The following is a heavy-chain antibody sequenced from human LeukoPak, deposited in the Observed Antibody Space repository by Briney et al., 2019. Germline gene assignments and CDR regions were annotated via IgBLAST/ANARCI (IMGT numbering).Heavy chain of an antibody. D-gene: IGHD6-19*01. J-gene: IGHJ4*02. CDR3: AKDGAVAGWNVWDY. CDR2: ISYDGSNK. V-gene: IGHV3-30*18. CDR1: GFTFSSYG. Sequence: PGRSLRLSCASSGFTFSSYGMHWVRQAPGKGLEWVAVISYDGSNKYYADSVKGRFTISRDNSKNTLYLQMNSLRAEDTAVYYCAKDGAVAGWNVWDYWGQGTLVTVSS.